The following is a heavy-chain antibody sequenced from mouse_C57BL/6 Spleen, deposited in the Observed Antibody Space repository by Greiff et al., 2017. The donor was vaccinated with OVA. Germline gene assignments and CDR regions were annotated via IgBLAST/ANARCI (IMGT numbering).Heavy chain of an antibody. CDR1: GYTFTSYW. J-gene: IGHJ4*01. CDR2: INPSNGGT. CDR3: ARFGNYLYAMDY. V-gene: IGHV1-53*01. D-gene: IGHD2-1*01. Sequence: QVQLQQPGTELVKPGASVKLSCKASGYTFTSYWMHWVKQRPGQGLEWIGNINPSNGGTNYNEKFKSKATLTVDKSSSTAYMQLSSLTSEDSAVCYCARFGNYLYAMDYWGQGTSVTVSS.